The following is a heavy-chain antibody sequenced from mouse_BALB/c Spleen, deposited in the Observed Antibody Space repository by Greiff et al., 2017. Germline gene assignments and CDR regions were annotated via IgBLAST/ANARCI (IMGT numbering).Heavy chain of an antibody. V-gene: IGHV1-69*02. J-gene: IGHJ2*01. CDR1: GYTFTSYW. CDR3: TRADYYFDY. Sequence: QVQLQQPGAELVRPGASVKLSCKASGYTFTSYWINWVKQRPGQGLEWIGNIYPSDSYTNYNQKFKDKATLTVDKSSSTAYMQLSSPTSEDSAVYYCTRADYYFDYWGQGTTLTVSS. CDR2: IYPSDSYT. D-gene: IGHD2-4*01.